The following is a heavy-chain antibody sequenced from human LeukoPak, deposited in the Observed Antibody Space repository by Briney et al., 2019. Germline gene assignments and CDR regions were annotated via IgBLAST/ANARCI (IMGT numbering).Heavy chain of an antibody. V-gene: IGHV4-38-2*01. Sequence: PSETLSLTCAVSDYSISSGYYWGWIRQPPGKGLEWIGNIYHSGSTYYNPSLKSRVTISVDTSKNQFSLKLSSVTAADTAVYYCARRGRWLQFSFSRSAYYFDYWGQGTLVTVSS. D-gene: IGHD5-24*01. CDR2: IYHSGST. J-gene: IGHJ4*02. CDR3: ARRGRWLQFSFSRSAYYFDY. CDR1: DYSISSGYY.